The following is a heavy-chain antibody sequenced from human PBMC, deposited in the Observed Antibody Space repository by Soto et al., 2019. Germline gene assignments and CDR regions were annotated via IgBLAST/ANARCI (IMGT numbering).Heavy chain of an antibody. CDR2: IYYTGGT. D-gene: IGHD3-22*01. J-gene: IGHJ4*02. V-gene: IGHV4-30-4*01. Sequence: RSETLSLTCRVSGRSINTDHYWRWIRQPPGKGPEWMGHIYYTGGTFYTPSLKSRLSMSAAASNNQFSLRLTSLSAADTAVYYSARVQNSYEGRSYYPSFDFWGQRILVSVSS. CDR1: GRSINTDHY. CDR3: ARVQNSYEGRSYYPSFDF.